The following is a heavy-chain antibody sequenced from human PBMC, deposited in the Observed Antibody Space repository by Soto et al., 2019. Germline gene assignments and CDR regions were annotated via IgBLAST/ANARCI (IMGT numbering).Heavy chain of an antibody. V-gene: IGHV4-61*01. J-gene: IGHJ4*02. Sequence: TGSAGSPRRGTYFVCCLLLPPGKGLEWIGYIHDSGSTHYNPSLKSRITISVDTSKNQFSLKLNSVISADTAVYYCARDRGHHDTSGYYQAPFDYWGLG. CDR2: IHDSGST. CDR3: ARDRGHHDTSGYYQAPFDY. CDR1: AGSPRRGTYF. D-gene: IGHD3-3*01.